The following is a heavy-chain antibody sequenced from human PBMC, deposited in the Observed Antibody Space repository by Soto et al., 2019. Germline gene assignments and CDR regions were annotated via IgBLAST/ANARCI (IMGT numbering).Heavy chain of an antibody. CDR2: IIPILGTT. CDR3: ATTPRIAGGIPIDY. V-gene: IGHV1-69*01. Sequence: QVQLVQSGAEVKKPGSSVKVSCKAPGGTLSTYAFSWVRQAPGQGLEWMGGIIPILGTTNYTQKFQGRVTITADESTSTGYMVLSTLRSDDTAVYYCATTPRIAGGIPIDYWGQGTLVTVSS. D-gene: IGHD1-26*01. CDR1: GGTLSTYA. J-gene: IGHJ4*02.